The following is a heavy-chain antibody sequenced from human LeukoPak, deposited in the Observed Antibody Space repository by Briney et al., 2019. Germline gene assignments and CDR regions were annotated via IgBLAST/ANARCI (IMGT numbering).Heavy chain of an antibody. CDR2: NNPHSGDT. CDR1: GYTFNAFF. J-gene: IGHJ4*02. CDR3: ARAYANYGDY. D-gene: IGHD3-10*01. V-gene: IGHV1-2*02. Sequence: ASVKVSCKASGYTFNAFFIHWVRQAPGQGLEWLGWNNPHSGDTTYAQNFQGRVTMTRDTSISTIYMEVTSLISDDTAIYYCARAYANYGDYWGQGTLVTVSS.